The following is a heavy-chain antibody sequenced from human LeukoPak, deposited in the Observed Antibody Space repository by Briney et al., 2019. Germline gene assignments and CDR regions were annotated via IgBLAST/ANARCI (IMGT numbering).Heavy chain of an antibody. CDR1: GFTFSNAW. Sequence: GGSLRLSCAASGFTFSNAWMSWGREAPGKGVECGGRIKSKTDGGTTDYAAPVKGRLTISRDDSKNTLYLQMNSLKTEDTAVYYCTTDYQRYCTNGVCYRRYFQHWGQGTLVTVSS. J-gene: IGHJ1*01. CDR3: TTDYQRYCTNGVCYRRYFQH. CDR2: IKSKTDGGTT. D-gene: IGHD2-8*01. V-gene: IGHV3-15*01.